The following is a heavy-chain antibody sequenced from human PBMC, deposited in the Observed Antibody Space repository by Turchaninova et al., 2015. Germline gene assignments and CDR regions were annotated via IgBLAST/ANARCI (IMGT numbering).Heavy chain of an antibody. J-gene: IGHJ4*02. CDR1: GFSVGGYW. CDR3: ARLRTNYLDY. Sequence: EVQLVGSGGGLVQPGGSLIVSCAASGFSVGGYWVTWVRPAPGEGLEWVANIKSDGTDKYYLDAVKGRFTISKDNAKNSLYLQMNSLRAEDTAIYYCARLRTNYLDYWGRGTLVSVSS. V-gene: IGHV3-7*01. CDR2: IKSDGTDK. D-gene: IGHD1-7*01.